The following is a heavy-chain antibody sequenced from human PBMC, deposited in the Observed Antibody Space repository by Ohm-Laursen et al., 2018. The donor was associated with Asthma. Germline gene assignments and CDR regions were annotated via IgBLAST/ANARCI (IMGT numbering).Heavy chain of an antibody. Sequence: SQTLSLTCIVSGDSISSGDNYWSWIRQHPGKGLDWIGYIYHTGNTYYNPSLKSRFTISVDTSKNQFSLRLSSVTAADTAVYYCARARHTSYEESSGYYCFDYWGQGTLVTVSS. CDR1: GDSISSGDNY. J-gene: IGHJ4*02. CDR2: IYHTGNT. D-gene: IGHD3-22*01. CDR3: ARARHTSYEESSGYYCFDY. V-gene: IGHV4-31*03.